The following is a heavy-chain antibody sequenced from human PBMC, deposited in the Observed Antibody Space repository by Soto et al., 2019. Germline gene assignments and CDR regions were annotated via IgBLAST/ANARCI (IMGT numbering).Heavy chain of an antibody. D-gene: IGHD4-4*01. Sequence: ASVKVSCKASGYTFTSYYMHWVRQAPGQGLEWMGIINPSGGSTSYAQEFQGRVTMTRDTSTSTVYMELSSLRSEDTAVYYCARDSKATVFSTWGQGTLVTVSS. V-gene: IGHV1-46*01. CDR1: GYTFTSYY. J-gene: IGHJ5*02. CDR2: INPSGGST. CDR3: ARDSKATVFST.